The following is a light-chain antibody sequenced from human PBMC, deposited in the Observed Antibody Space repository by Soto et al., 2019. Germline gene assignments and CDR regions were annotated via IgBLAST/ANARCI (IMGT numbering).Light chain of an antibody. V-gene: IGLV1-40*01. Sequence: QSALTKPPSISGAPGQRVTISCTGSSSNIGAGSDVHWYHQLPGTAPKLLIYGNTNRPSGVPDRFSGSKSGTSASLAIAGLQTEDGGDYYCQTYDSSLSGLYVFGTGTKVTVL. J-gene: IGLJ1*01. CDR3: QTYDSSLSGLYV. CDR1: SSNIGAGSD. CDR2: GNT.